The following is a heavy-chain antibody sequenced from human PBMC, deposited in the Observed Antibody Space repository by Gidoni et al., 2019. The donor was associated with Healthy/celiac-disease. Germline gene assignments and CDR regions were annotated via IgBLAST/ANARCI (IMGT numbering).Heavy chain of an antibody. V-gene: IGHV4-34*01. CDR1: GGSFSGYY. Sequence: QVQLQQWGAGLLKPSETLSLTFPVYGGSFSGYYWSWIRQPPGKGLEWIGESNHIGSTNYNPTLKSRVTISVDTSKNQFSRKLSSVTAADTAVYYCARGKVTRIQLWLLGGFDYWGQGTLVTVSS. CDR3: ARGKVTRIQLWLLGGFDY. J-gene: IGHJ4*02. D-gene: IGHD5-18*01. CDR2: SNHIGST.